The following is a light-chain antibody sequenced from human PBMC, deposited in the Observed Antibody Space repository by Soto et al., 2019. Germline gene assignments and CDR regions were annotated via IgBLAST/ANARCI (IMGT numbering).Light chain of an antibody. Sequence: QSALTQPRSVSGSPGQSVTISCTGTSSDVGGHNLVSWYQQHPGKAPKLVIYDVSKWPSGVPDRFSGSKSGNTASLTISGLQAEDEADYYCCSYAGSSIWVFGGGTQLTVL. CDR3: CSYAGSSIWV. V-gene: IGLV2-11*01. J-gene: IGLJ3*02. CDR2: DVS. CDR1: SSDVGGHNL.